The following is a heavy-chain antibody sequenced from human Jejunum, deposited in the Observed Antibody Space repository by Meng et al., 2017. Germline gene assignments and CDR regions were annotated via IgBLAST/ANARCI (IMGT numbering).Heavy chain of an antibody. CDR2: ISFSGKT. Sequence: QVQLQESGPGLVKPSQTLSLTSTVSRGSLSSGNYTWSWIRQPPGKGLEWIGYISFSGKTSYNPSFKSRVTISLDTSKNHFSLTLTSVTVADTAGYYCARGGNGGRLGDNWFDPWGQGTLVTVSS. D-gene: IGHD2-8*01. CDR1: RGSLSSGNYT. J-gene: IGHJ5*02. CDR3: ARGGNGGRLGDNWFDP. V-gene: IGHV4-30-4*01.